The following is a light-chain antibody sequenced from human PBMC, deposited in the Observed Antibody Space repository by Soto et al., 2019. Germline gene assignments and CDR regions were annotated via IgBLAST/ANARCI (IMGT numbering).Light chain of an antibody. CDR3: CSHGGSDNLI. CDR2: ETT. CDR1: SSDVGSYNL. J-gene: IGLJ2*01. V-gene: IGLV2-23*01. Sequence: QSVLTQPASVSGSPGQSITISCTGTSSDVGSYNLVSWYQQYPDKAPNLMIYETTKRPSGVSNRFSGSKSGNTASLTISGLQAEDEADYYCCSHGGSDNLICGGGTKLTVL.